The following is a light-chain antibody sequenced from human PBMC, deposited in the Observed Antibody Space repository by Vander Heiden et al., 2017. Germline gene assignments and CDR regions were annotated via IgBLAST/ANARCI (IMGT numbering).Light chain of an antibody. J-gene: IGLJ2*01. CDR1: SSDVGKSIL. Sequence: QSALTQPASVSGSPAQSITISCTGSSSDVGKSILGHWHPPPPGKAPKVLIYEVSKRPSGVSNRFSGSKSGNTASLTISGVLPEEEANYFCCSYAVVITLFGGGTKVTVL. CDR3: CSYAVVITL. V-gene: IGLV2-23*02. CDR2: EVS.